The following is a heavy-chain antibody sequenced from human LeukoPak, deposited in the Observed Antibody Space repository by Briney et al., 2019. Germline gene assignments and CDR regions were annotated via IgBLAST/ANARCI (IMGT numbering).Heavy chain of an antibody. D-gene: IGHD3-10*01. CDR1: AYVFTAYY. V-gene: IGHV1-2*02. CDR3: ARDEEMTSGSGAGYCFEH. CDR2: INPNTGGT. J-gene: IGHJ4*02. Sequence: ASVKVSCKASAYVFTAYYIHWVRRAPGQGLEWVAWINPNTGGTNYAQNFQGRVSLTRDTSISTAYMELRGLRFDDTALYYCARDEEMTSGSGAGYCFEHWGQGTLVTVSS.